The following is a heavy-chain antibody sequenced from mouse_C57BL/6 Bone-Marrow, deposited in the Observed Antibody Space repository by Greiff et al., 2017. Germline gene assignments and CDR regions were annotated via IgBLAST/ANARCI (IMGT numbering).Heavy chain of an antibody. V-gene: IGHV1-64*01. Sequence: QVQLKQPGAELVKPGASVKLSCKASGYTFTSYWMHWVKQRPGQGLEWIGMIHPNSGSTNYNEKFKSKATLTEDKSSSTASMQLSSLTSEDAAVYYCASAWFAYWGQGTLVAVSA. J-gene: IGHJ3*01. CDR3: ASAWFAY. CDR1: GYTFTSYW. CDR2: IHPNSGST.